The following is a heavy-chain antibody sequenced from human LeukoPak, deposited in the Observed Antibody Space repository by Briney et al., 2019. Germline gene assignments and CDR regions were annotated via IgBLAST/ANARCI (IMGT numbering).Heavy chain of an antibody. J-gene: IGHJ4*02. CDR3: AIDAFIAAAGFDY. D-gene: IGHD6-13*01. CDR2: IWYDGSNK. V-gene: IGHV3-33*01. CDR1: GFTFSSYG. Sequence: PGGSLRLSCAASGFTFSSYGMHWVRQAPGKGLEWVAVIWYDGSNKYYADSVKGRLTISRDNSKNTLYLQMNSLRAEDTAVYYCAIDAFIAAAGFDYWGQGTLVTVSS.